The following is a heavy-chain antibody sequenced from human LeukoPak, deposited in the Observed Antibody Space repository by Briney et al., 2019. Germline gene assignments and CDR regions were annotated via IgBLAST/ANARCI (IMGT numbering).Heavy chain of an antibody. J-gene: IGHJ4*02. Sequence: SETLSLTCTVSGGSISSSSYYWGWIRQPPGKGLEWIGSIYYSGSTYYNPSLKSRVTLSVDTSKNQFSLKLSSVTAADTAVYYCARLNSRITMIVVVIWGQGTLVTVSS. CDR3: ARLNSRITMIVVVI. CDR2: IYYSGST. CDR1: GGSISSSSYY. V-gene: IGHV4-39*01. D-gene: IGHD3-22*01.